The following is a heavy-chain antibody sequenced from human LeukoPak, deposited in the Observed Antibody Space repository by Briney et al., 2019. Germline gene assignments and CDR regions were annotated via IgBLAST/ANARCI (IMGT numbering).Heavy chain of an antibody. CDR2: INPNSGGT. D-gene: IGHD7-27*01. J-gene: IGHJ4*02. Sequence: ASVKVSRKAAGYTFTGYYMFWVRQAPGQGLEWMGRINPNSGGTNYAQKFQGRVTMTRDTSISTAYMELSRLRSDDTAVYYCARANWGKKYYFDYWGQGTLVTVSS. CDR3: ARANWGKKYYFDY. CDR1: GYTFTGYY. V-gene: IGHV1-2*06.